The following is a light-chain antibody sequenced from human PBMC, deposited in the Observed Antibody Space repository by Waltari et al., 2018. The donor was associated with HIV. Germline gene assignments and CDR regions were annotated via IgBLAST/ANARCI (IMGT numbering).Light chain of an antibody. Sequence: IVMTQPPLSLPVTPGEPASISCRSSQSLLHSNGYNYLDWYLQKPGQSPQLLIYLGSNRASGVPDRFSGSGSGTDFTLKISRVEAEDVGVYYCMQALQTRTFGQGTKVEIK. CDR1: QSLLHSNGYNY. V-gene: IGKV2-28*01. J-gene: IGKJ1*01. CDR3: MQALQTRT. CDR2: LGS.